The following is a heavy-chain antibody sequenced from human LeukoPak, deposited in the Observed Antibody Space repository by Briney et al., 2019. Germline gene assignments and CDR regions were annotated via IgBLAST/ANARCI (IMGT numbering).Heavy chain of an antibody. V-gene: IGHV1-18*01. Sequence: GASVKVSCKASGGTFTSYGISWVRQAPGQGLEWMGWISAYNGNTNYAQKLQGRVTITTDTSTSTAYMELRSLRSDDTAVYYCAREGGVGPTAPPDYYSYQMDVWGKGTTVTVSS. D-gene: IGHD1-26*01. CDR1: GGTFTSYG. CDR3: AREGGVGPTAPPDYYSYQMDV. J-gene: IGHJ6*03. CDR2: ISAYNGNT.